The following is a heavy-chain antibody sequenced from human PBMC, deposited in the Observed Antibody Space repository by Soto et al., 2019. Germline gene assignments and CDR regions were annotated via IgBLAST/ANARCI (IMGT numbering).Heavy chain of an antibody. V-gene: IGHV4-31*02. CDR3: ARDHPVGYGMDV. CDR2: IYYTGNT. J-gene: IGHJ6*02. D-gene: IGHD1-26*01. Sequence: WTWIRQHPGKGLELIGNIYYTGNTYYNPSLKSRVTISVDRSKNQFSLKLNSVTAADTAVYYCARDHPVGYGMDVWGQGTTVTVSS.